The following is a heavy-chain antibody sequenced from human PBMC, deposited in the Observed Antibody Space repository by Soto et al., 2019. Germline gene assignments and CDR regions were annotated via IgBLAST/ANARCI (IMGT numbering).Heavy chain of an antibody. V-gene: IGHV3-23*01. CDR2: ISGSGGST. Sequence: EVQLLESGGGLVQPGGSLRLSCAASGFTFADSAMTWVRQAPGKGLEWVSAISGSGGSTYYADSVKGRFTISRDNSTNTLYLQMNSLRAEDTAVYYCAKGSPVVAAVDWFDPWGQGTLVNVSS. CDR3: AKGSPVVAAVDWFDP. D-gene: IGHD2-15*01. J-gene: IGHJ5*02. CDR1: GFTFADSA.